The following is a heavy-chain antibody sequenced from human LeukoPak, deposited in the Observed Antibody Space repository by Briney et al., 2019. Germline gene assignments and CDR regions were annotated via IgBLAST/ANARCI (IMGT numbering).Heavy chain of an antibody. Sequence: PGGSLRPSCAASGFTFSSYSMNWVGQAPGKGLEWVSSISSSSSYIYYADSVKGRFTISRDNAKNSLYLQMNSLRAEDTAVYYCARESYYGSVNFDYWGQGTLVTVSS. CDR1: GFTFSSYS. D-gene: IGHD3-10*01. V-gene: IGHV3-21*01. CDR2: ISSSSSYI. J-gene: IGHJ4*02. CDR3: ARESYYGSVNFDY.